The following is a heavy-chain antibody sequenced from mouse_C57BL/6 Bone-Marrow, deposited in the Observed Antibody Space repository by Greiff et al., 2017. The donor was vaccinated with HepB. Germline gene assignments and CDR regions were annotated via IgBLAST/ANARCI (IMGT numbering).Heavy chain of an antibody. CDR3: ARQRGYYGSSAWFAY. CDR2: ISNGGGST. V-gene: IGHV5-12*01. CDR1: GFTFSDYY. D-gene: IGHD1-1*01. J-gene: IGHJ3*01. Sequence: EVMLVESGGGLVQPGGSLKLSCAASGFTFSDYYMYWVRQTPEKRLEWVAYISNGGGSTYYPDTVKGRFTISRDNAKNTLYLQMSRLKSEDTAMYYCARQRGYYGSSAWFAYWGQGTLVTVSA.